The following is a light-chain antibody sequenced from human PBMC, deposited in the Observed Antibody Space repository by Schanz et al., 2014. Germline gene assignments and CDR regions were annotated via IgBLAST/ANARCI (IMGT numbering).Light chain of an antibody. Sequence: QSALTQPASVSGSPGQSITISCTGTSSDVGGYNYVSWYQQHPGKAPKLMIYDVNKRPSGVPDRFSGSKSGNTASLTISGLQAEDEADYYCSSYTTSSTWMFGGGTKLTVL. V-gene: IGLV2-14*01. CDR2: DVN. CDR1: SSDVGGYNY. J-gene: IGLJ3*02. CDR3: SSYTTSSTWM.